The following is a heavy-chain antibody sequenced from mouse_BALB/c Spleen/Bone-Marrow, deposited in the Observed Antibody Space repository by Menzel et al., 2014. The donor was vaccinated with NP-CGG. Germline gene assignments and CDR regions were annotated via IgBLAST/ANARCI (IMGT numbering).Heavy chain of an antibody. J-gene: IGHJ4*01. CDR1: GYTFTSYY. CDR3: ARLGRDCAMDY. Sequence: AQLQQSGPELVKPGASVRISCKASGYTFTSYYIHWVKQRPGQGLEWIGWIYPGNVNTKYNEKFKGKATLTADKSSSTAYMQLSSLTSEDSAVYFCARLGRDCAMDYWGQGTSVTVSS. D-gene: IGHD4-1*01. V-gene: IGHV1S56*01. CDR2: IYPGNVNT.